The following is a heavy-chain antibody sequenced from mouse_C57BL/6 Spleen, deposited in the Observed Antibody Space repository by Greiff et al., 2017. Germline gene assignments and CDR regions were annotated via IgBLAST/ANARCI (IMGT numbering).Heavy chain of an antibody. CDR2: ISSGSSTI. D-gene: IGHD1-3*01. J-gene: IGHJ4*01. CDR3: ARSGYYAMDY. CDR1: GFTFSDYG. V-gene: IGHV5-17*01. Sequence: EVQLQESGGGLVKPGGSLKLSCAASGFTFSDYGMHWVRQAPEKGLEWVAYISSGSSTIYYADTVKGRFTISRDNAKNPLFLQMTSLRSEDTAMYYCARSGYYAMDYWGQGTSVTVSS.